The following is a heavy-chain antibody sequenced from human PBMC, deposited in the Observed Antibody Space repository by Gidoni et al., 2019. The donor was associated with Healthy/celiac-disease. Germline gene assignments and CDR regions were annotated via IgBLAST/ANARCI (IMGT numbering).Heavy chain of an antibody. CDR3: AKVPRPIAVAGTEYGLP. J-gene: IGHJ4*02. V-gene: IGHV3-30*18. Sequence: QVKLVASGGGVVQPGRSLGLSYAASGSTFSSQCMHWVRQAPGKGLELVAVISYDGSNKYYADSVNGRFTISRDNSKNTLYLKMNSLRAEDTAVYYCAKVPRPIAVAGTEYGLPWGQGTLVTVSS. CDR2: ISYDGSNK. D-gene: IGHD6-19*01. CDR1: GSTFSSQC.